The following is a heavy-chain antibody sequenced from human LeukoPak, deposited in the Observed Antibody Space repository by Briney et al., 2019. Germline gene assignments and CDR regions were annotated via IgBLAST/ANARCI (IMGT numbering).Heavy chain of an antibody. J-gene: IGHJ4*02. D-gene: IGHD6-19*01. CDR3: ARVLAVADPYYFDY. V-gene: IGHV7-4-1*02. CDR1: GYTFTSYA. CDR2: INTNTGNP. Sequence: GASVKVSCKASGYTFTSYAMNWVRQDPGQGLEWMGWINTNTGNPTYAQGFTGRFVFSLDTSVSTAYLQISSLKAEDTAVYYYARVLAVADPYYFDYWGQGTLVTVSS.